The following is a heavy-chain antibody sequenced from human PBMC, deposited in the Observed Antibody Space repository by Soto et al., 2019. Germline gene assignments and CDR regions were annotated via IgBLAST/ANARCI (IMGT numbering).Heavy chain of an antibody. J-gene: IGHJ6*02. CDR2: IIPIFGTA. V-gene: IGHV1-69*01. Sequence: KVSWKAAGGTFSSYAISWVRQAPGQGLEWMGGIIPIFGTANYAQKFQGRATITADESTSTAYMDLSSLRSQDTAVYYCATDNSSGWLGYYYHGMHVWGQGTTVTVSS. D-gene: IGHD6-19*01. CDR3: ATDNSSGWLGYYYHGMHV. CDR1: GGTFSSYA.